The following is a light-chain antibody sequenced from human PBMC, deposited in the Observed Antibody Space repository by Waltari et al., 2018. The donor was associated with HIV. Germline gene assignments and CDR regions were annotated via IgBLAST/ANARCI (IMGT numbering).Light chain of an antibody. CDR1: QRISSN. V-gene: IGKV3-15*01. J-gene: IGKJ4*01. Sequence: EIVLTQSPATLSLSPGERVTLSCRARQRISSNLVWYQQKPGQAPRPLIYRSSSRATGIPARFSGSGSGTEFTLTISSLQSEDFAVYYCQQYNNFPLTFGGGTKVEIK. CDR3: QQYNNFPLT. CDR2: RSS.